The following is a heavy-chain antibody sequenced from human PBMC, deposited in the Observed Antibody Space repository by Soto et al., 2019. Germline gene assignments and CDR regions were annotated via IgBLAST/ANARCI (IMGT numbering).Heavy chain of an antibody. J-gene: IGHJ3*02. V-gene: IGHV4-31*03. CDR2: IYYSGST. CDR1: GGSISSGGYY. CDR3: ASGIGYCSGGSCFDDAFDI. D-gene: IGHD2-15*01. Sequence: SETLSLTCTVSGGSISSGGYYWSWIRQHPGKGLEWIGYIYYSGSTYYNPSLKSRVTISVDTSKNQFSLKLSSVTAADTAVYYCASGIGYCSGGSCFDDAFDIWGQGTMVTVSS.